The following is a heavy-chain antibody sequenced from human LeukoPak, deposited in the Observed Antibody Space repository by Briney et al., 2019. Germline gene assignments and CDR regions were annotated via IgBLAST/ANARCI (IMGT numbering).Heavy chain of an antibody. CDR1: GYTFTSYG. CDR2: ISAYNGNT. J-gene: IGHJ6*02. Sequence: ASVKVSCKASGYTFTSYGISWVRQAPGQGLEWMGWISAYNGNTNYAQKLQGRVTMTTDTSTSTAYMELRSLRSDDTAVYYCARDVLTGYYNPTKYYYYYYGMDVWGQGTTVTVSS. CDR3: ARDVLTGYYNPTKYYYYYYGMDV. D-gene: IGHD3-9*01. V-gene: IGHV1-18*01.